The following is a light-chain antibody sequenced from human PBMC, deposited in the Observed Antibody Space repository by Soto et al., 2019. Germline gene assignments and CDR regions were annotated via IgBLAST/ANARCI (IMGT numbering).Light chain of an antibody. V-gene: IGKV3-15*01. CDR1: QSVSSN. J-gene: IGKJ2*01. Sequence: EIVMTQSPATLSVSPGERATLSCRASQSVSSNLAWYQQKPGQAPRLLIYGASTRATGIPARFSGSGSGTAFTLTISSLQSEDFVVYYCQQYNNWPPLTFGQGTKLEIK. CDR3: QQYNNWPPLT. CDR2: GAS.